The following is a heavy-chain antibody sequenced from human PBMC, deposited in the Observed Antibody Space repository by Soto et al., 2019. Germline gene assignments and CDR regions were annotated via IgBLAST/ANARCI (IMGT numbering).Heavy chain of an antibody. J-gene: IGHJ4*02. V-gene: IGHV1-69*13. Sequence: SVKVSCKASGGTFSTSTINWVRQAPGQGLEWMGGIIPIFGKATYAQKFQGRVTITADGSTSTAYMELSSLRSEDTAVYFCARWHSSGWPIFDYWGQGTQVTVSS. CDR3: ARWHSSGWPIFDY. CDR1: GGTFSTST. CDR2: IIPIFGKA. D-gene: IGHD6-19*01.